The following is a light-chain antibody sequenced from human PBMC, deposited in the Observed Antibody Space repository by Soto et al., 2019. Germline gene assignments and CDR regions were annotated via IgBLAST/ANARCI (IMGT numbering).Light chain of an antibody. CDR3: QQYNSLRT. J-gene: IGKJ1*01. CDR1: QSISSW. Sequence: DIQMTQSPSTLSASVGDRVTITCRASQSISSWLAWYQQKPGKAPKLLIYKASSLESGVPSRFSGSGSGTXXXLXXXSLQPXDXXTYYCQQYNSLRTFGQGTKVEIK. CDR2: KAS. V-gene: IGKV1-5*03.